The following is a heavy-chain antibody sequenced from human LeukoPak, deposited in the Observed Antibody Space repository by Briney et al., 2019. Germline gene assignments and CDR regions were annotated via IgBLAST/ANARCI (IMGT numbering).Heavy chain of an antibody. CDR1: GFTVSSNY. D-gene: IGHD3-3*01. CDR2: IYSGGST. V-gene: IGHV3-53*01. J-gene: IGHJ6*02. CDR3: EVTIFGVVNGMDV. Sequence: GGSLRLSCAASGFTVSSNYMSWVRQAPGKGLEWVSVIYSGGSTYYADSVKGRFTISRDNSKNTLYLQMNSLRAEDTAVYYREVTIFGVVNGMDVWGQGTTVTVSS.